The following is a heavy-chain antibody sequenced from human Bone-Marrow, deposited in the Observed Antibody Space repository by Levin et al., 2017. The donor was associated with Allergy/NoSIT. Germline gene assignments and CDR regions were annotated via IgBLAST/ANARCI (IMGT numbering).Heavy chain of an antibody. J-gene: IGHJ3*01. D-gene: IGHD2-21*02. CDR2: MWYDGTKN. CDR3: SRGPFGGGDCSFGFGLDG. V-gene: IGHV3-33*01. CDR1: GFTFNTYG. Sequence: PGGSLRLSCAASGFTFNTYGMHWVRQAPGKGLEWVAVMWYDGTKNYYADSVKGRFTISRDNSKKPLYLHMNGLRAEDTAGYYCSRGPFGGGDCSFGFGLDGWGRGTMVTVSS.